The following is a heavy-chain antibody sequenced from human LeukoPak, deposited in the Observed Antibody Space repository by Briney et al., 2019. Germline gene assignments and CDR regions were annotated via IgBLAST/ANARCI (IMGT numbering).Heavy chain of an antibody. CDR2: IYPGDSDT. Sequence: GESLKISFKGSGYSFTTYWIGWVRQMPGKGLEWMGIIYPGDSDTRYSPSFQGQVTISADKSISTAYLQWSSLRASDTAMYYCASSLVVAGSSVSGFDYWGQGTLVTVSS. CDR3: ASSLVVAGSSVSGFDY. V-gene: IGHV5-51*01. J-gene: IGHJ4*02. CDR1: GYSFTTYW. D-gene: IGHD6-19*01.